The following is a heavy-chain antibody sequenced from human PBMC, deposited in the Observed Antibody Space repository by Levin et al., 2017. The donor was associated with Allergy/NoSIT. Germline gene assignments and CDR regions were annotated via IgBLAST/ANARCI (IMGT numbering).Heavy chain of an antibody. CDR3: ARRGGYCSTTSCLGDDYAMDV. CDR2: MSYDGSNK. Sequence: PGGSLRLSCAASGFTFSSYAMHWVRQAPGKGLEWVAVMSYDGSNKYYADSVKGRFTISRDNSKSTLYLQMNSLRAEDTAVYYCARRGGYCSTTSCLGDDYAMDVWGQGTTVTVSS. D-gene: IGHD2-2*01. V-gene: IGHV3-30-3*01. CDR1: GFTFSSYA. J-gene: IGHJ6*02.